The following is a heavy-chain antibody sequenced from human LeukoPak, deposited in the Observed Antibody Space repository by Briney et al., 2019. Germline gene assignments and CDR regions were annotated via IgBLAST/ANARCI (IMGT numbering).Heavy chain of an antibody. CDR2: INSDGGST. J-gene: IGHJ6*03. V-gene: IGHV3-74*01. D-gene: IGHD2-15*01. CDR3: ARGAATRYYYMDV. Sequence: GGSLRLSCAASGLTFSSYWMHCDRQAPGGGLVWVSRINSDGGSTSNADSVKGRFTISRDNAKNTLYLQMNSLRAEDTAVYYCARGAATRYYYMDVWGKGTTVTVSS. CDR1: GLTFSSYW.